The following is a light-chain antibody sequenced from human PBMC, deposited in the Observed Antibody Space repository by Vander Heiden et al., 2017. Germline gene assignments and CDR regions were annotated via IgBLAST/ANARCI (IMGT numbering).Light chain of an antibody. CDR1: QIISRW. Sequence: DIQMTQSPSTLSASVEDRVTITCRASQIISRWLAWYQQKPGKAPKLLIYEASSLETGVPSRFSGSGSGTEFTLTISSLQPDEFATYYCQQYNSYPWTFGQGTKVEI. CDR3: QQYNSYPWT. CDR2: EAS. V-gene: IGKV1-5*03. J-gene: IGKJ1*01.